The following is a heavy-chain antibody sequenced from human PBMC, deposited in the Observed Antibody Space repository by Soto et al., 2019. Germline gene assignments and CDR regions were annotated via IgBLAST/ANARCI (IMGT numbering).Heavy chain of an antibody. CDR3: ARDGAAAGTTLQH. V-gene: IGHV3-33*01. Sequence: QVQLVESGGSVVQPGRSLRLSCAASGFTFSSYGMHWVRQAPGKGLEWVAVIWYDGSNKYYADSVKGRFTISRDNSKNTLYLQMNSLRAEDTAVYYCARDGAAAGTTLQHWGQGTLVTVSS. J-gene: IGHJ1*01. CDR1: GFTFSSYG. D-gene: IGHD6-13*01. CDR2: IWYDGSNK.